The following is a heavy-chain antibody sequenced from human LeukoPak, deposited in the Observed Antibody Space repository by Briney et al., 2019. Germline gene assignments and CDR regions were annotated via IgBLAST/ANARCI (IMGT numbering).Heavy chain of an antibody. J-gene: IGHJ4*02. V-gene: IGHV1-69*13. CDR1: GYTFTSYY. CDR2: IIPIFGTA. D-gene: IGHD4-17*01. Sequence: GASVKVSCKASGYTFTSYYIYWVRQAPGQGLEWMGGIIPIFGTANYAQKFQGRVTITADESTSTAYMELSSLRSEDTAVYYCARERNYGDYAVWGQGTLVTVSS. CDR3: ARERNYGDYAV.